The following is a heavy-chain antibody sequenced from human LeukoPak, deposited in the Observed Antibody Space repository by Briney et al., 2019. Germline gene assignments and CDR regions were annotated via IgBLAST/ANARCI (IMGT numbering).Heavy chain of an antibody. CDR1: GFTVSSNY. CDR3: AKVGPLSSTTGLGTDY. Sequence: GGSLRLSCAASGFTVSSNYMNWVRQAPGKGLEWVSVMYSGGSTFYGDSVKGRFTISRDNSKNTLYLQMNSLRAEDTAVYYCAKVGPLSSTTGLGTDYWGQGTLVTVSS. J-gene: IGHJ4*02. CDR2: MYSGGST. V-gene: IGHV3-66*01. D-gene: IGHD2/OR15-2a*01.